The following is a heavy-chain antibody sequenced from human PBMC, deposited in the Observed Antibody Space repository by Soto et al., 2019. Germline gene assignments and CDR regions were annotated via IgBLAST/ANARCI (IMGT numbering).Heavy chain of an antibody. CDR2: ISAYNGNT. D-gene: IGHD3-10*01. J-gene: IGHJ6*02. CDR1: GYTFTGYC. V-gene: IGHV1-18*01. Sequence: ASVKVSCPASGYTFTGYCISWVRQAPGQGLEWMGWISAYNGNTNYAQKLQGRVTMTTDTSTSTAYMELRSLRSDDTAVYYCARDPAPNTYYYGSGSYSPYGMDVWGQGTTVTVSS. CDR3: ARDPAPNTYYYGSGSYSPYGMDV.